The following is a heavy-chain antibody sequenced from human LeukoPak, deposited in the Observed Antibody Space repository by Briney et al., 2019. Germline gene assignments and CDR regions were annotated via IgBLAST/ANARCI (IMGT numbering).Heavy chain of an antibody. CDR3: ARLDEYCSSTSCYPSGY. CDR2: INPSGGST. V-gene: IGHV1-46*01. D-gene: IGHD2-2*01. CDR1: GYTFTSYY. Sequence: GASVKVSCKASGYTFTSYYMHWVRQAPGQGLEWMGIINPSGGSTSYAQKFQGRVTMTRDTSTSTVYMELSSLRSEDTAVYYCARLDEYCSSTSCYPSGYWGQGTLVTVSS. J-gene: IGHJ4*02.